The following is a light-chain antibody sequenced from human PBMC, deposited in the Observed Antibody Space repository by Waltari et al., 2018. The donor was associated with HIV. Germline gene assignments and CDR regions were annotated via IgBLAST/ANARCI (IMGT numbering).Light chain of an antibody. J-gene: IGKJ4*01. Sequence: EIVLTQSPAALSLSPVERATLSCRASQSVTSYLAWYQQKPGQAPRLLIYDASRRATGIPARFSGSGSGTDFTLTISSLQPEDSAIYYCQQRSDWHALTFGGGTKVEIK. CDR2: DAS. CDR3: QQRSDWHALT. CDR1: QSVTSY. V-gene: IGKV3-11*01.